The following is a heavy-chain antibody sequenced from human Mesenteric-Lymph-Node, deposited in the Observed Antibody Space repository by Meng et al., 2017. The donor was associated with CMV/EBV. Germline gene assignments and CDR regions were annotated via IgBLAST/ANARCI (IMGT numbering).Heavy chain of an antibody. D-gene: IGHD6-6*01. CDR3: ARVVLYHYGMDV. J-gene: IGHJ6*02. Sequence: GSLRLSCSVSDASVSTGSYFWSWIRQPPGKGLELIGYIYYSGDTNYNPSLKSRATISIDTSKNQFSLRLRSVTAADTAVYYCARVVLYHYGMDVWGHGTTVTVSS. CDR2: IYYSGDT. V-gene: IGHV4-61*01. CDR1: DASVSTGSYF.